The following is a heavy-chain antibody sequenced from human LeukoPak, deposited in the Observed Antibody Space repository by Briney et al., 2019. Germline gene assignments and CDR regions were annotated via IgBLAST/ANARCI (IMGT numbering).Heavy chain of an antibody. CDR3: ARHSGLRSPFDP. V-gene: IGHV4-30-2*03. CDR1: GGSISSGGYS. D-gene: IGHD3-3*01. Sequence: SETLSLTCAVSGGSISSGGYSWSWIRQPPGKGLEWIGYIYHSGSTYYNPSLKSRVTISVDTSKSQLSLKLTSATAADTSVYYCARHSGLRSPFDPWGQGTLVTVSS. CDR2: IYHSGST. J-gene: IGHJ5*02.